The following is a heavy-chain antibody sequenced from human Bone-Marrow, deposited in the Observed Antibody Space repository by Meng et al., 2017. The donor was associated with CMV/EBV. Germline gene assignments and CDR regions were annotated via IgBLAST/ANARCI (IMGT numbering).Heavy chain of an antibody. CDR2: ISSSSSYI. V-gene: IGHV3-21*01. J-gene: IGHJ6*02. D-gene: IGHD3-16*01. CDR3: ARYPFGGEYYGMDV. Sequence: GGSLRLSCAASGFTVSSNYMSWVRQAPGKGLEWVSSISSSSSYIYYADSVKGRFTISRDNAKNSLYLQMNSLRAEDTAVYYCARYPFGGEYYGMDVWGQGTTVTVSS. CDR1: GFTVSSNY.